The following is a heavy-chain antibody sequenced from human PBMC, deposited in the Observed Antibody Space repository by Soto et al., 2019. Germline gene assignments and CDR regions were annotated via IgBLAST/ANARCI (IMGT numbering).Heavy chain of an antibody. V-gene: IGHV4-34*01. CDR3: ARYYDFWSGYSTVNWFDP. CDR1: AGSFSGYY. Sequence: SETRSPTCAMYAGSFSGYYWGWIRQLQGKGLEWIGEFNHSGSTNYIPSLKSRVTISVVTSKNQFSPKLRSVTAADTAVYYCARYYDFWSGYSTVNWFDPWGQGTPVTVSS. CDR2: FNHSGST. D-gene: IGHD3-3*01. J-gene: IGHJ5*02.